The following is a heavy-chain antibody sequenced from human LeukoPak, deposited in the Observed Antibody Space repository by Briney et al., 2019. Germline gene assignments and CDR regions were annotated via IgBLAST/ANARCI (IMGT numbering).Heavy chain of an antibody. D-gene: IGHD2-2*01. J-gene: IGHJ6*03. CDR2: IYTSGST. CDR3: ARDLGYCSSTSCQNYYYYYMDV. V-gene: IGHV4-4*07. CDR1: GGSISSYY. Sequence: SETLSLTCTVSGGSISSYYWSWIRQPAGKGLEWIGRIYTSGSTNYNPSLKSRVTMSVDTSKNQFSLKLSSVTAADTAVYYCARDLGYCSSTSCQNYYYYYMDVWGKGTTVTVSS.